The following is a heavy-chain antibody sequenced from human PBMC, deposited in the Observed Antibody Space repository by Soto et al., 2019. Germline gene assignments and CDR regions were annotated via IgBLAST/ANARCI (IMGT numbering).Heavy chain of an antibody. CDR2: INAGNGNT. V-gene: IGHV1-3*05. CDR3: AGGPLVTGEFDY. J-gene: IGHJ4*02. Sequence: QVQLVQSGAEEKKPGASVKVSCKASGYTFTSYAMHWVRQAPGQRLEWMGWINAGNGNTKYSQKFQGRVTITRDTSASTAYMELSSLRSEDTAVYYCAGGPLVTGEFDYWGQGTLVTVSS. CDR1: GYTFTSYA. D-gene: IGHD2-21*02.